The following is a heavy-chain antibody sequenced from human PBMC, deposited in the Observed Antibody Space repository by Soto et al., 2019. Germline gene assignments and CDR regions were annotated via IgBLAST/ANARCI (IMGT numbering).Heavy chain of an antibody. D-gene: IGHD5-18*01. J-gene: IGHJ4*02. CDR3: ARANVDTSVVNEYYFDY. CDR2: VSSTSGYI. V-gene: IGHV3-21*01. Sequence: GGSLRLSCAVFGFTFSNYKMSWVRQAPGKGLEWVSSVSSTSGYIYYGDSVKGRFTISRDNAKNSLYLQLNSLRAEDTAVYYCARANVDTSVVNEYYFDYWGQGTLVTVSS. CDR1: GFTFSNYK.